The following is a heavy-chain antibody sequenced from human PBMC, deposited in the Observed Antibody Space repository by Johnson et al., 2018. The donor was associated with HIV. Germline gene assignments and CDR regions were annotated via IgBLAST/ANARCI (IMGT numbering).Heavy chain of an antibody. CDR2: ISSNGGST. V-gene: IGHV3-64*01. CDR3: ATVWRNEGRHSFDV. Sequence: MLLVESGGGVVQPGRSLRLSCVASGFTFSSYAMHWVRQAPGKGLEYVSAISSNGGSTYYANSVKGRFTIYRDNSKNTLYLQMNSLRVEDTALYFCATVWRNEGRHSFDVWGLGTMVTVSS. CDR1: GFTFSSYA. D-gene: IGHD1-1*01. J-gene: IGHJ3*01.